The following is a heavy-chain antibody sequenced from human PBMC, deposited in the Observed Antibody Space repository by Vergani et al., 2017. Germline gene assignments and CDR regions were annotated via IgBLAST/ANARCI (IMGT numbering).Heavy chain of an antibody. CDR2: SYPGNSET. Sequence: EVQLEPSGAAVKKPGASLVISCKGSGSSFSRNCIAWVRERPGQGLVGMGMSYPGNSETRNNPSFRGQVTMSVDKSISTAYLQWSSLMAADSAMYYCARVYCRGISCAGIDYFYHIYVWGKGTTVTVS. V-gene: IGHV5-51*03. J-gene: IGHJ6*03. D-gene: IGHD1-26*01. CDR3: ARVYCRGISCAGIDYFYHIYV. CDR1: GSSFSRNC.